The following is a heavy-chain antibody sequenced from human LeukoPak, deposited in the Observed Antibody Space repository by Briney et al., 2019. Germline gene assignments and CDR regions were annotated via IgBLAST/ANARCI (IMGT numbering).Heavy chain of an antibody. Sequence: PGGSLRLSCAASGFTFSSYGMHWVRQAPGKGLEWVAVIWYDGSNKYYADSVKGRFTISRHNSKNTLYLQMNSPRAEDTAVYYCARGAVTAMGHYYYYGMDVWGQGTTVTVSS. CDR1: GFTFSSYG. J-gene: IGHJ6*02. V-gene: IGHV3-33*01. CDR2: IWYDGSNK. D-gene: IGHD5-18*01. CDR3: ARGAVTAMGHYYYYGMDV.